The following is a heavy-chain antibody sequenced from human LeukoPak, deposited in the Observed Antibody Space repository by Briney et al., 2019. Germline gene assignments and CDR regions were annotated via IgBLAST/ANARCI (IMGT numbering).Heavy chain of an antibody. CDR3: ARDGGSGWYGLFDY. CDR1: GFTFSSYA. CDR2: ISYDGSNK. Sequence: GGSLRLSCAASGFTFSSYAMHWVRQAPGKGLEGVAVISYDGSNKYYADSVKGRFTISRDNSKNTLYLQMNSLRAEDTAVYYCARDGGSGWYGLFDYWGQGTLVTVSS. V-gene: IGHV3-30*04. D-gene: IGHD6-19*01. J-gene: IGHJ4*02.